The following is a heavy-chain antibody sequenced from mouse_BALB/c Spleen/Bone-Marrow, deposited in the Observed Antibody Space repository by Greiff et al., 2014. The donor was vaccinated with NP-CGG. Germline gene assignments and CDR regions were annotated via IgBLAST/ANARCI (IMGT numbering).Heavy chain of an antibody. CDR2: IYPGDGST. CDR3: ARQAMDY. V-gene: IGHV1S56*01. J-gene: IGHJ4*01. CDR1: GYTFTSYY. Sequence: QVQLQQSGPELVKPGASVKMSCKASGYTFTSYYIHWGKQRPGQGLEWIGWIYPGDGSTKYNEKFKGKTTLTADKSSSTAYMLLSSLTSEDSAIYFCARQAMDYWGQGTSVTVSS.